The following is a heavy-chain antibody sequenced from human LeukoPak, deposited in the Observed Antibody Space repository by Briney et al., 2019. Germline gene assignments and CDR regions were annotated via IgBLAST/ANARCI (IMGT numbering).Heavy chain of an antibody. V-gene: IGHV4-59*08. J-gene: IGHJ4*02. D-gene: IGHD6-6*01. Sequence: SETLSLTCSVSGGSVSNNCWSWIRQPPGEGLEWIGYVYYTGSTNYNPSLKSRVTMFEDKSKNQFSLRLYSVTVADTAVYYCAKHFAYSSSSYFDYWGQGSLVTVSS. CDR1: GGSVSNNC. CDR3: AKHFAYSSSSYFDY. CDR2: VYYTGST.